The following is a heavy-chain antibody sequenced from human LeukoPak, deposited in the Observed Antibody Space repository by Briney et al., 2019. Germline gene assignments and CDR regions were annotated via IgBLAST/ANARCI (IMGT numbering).Heavy chain of an antibody. J-gene: IGHJ4*02. Sequence: SETLSLTCTVSGGSISSSSYYWGWIRQPPGKGLEWIGSIYYSGSTYYNPSLKSRVTISVDTSKNQFSLKLSSVTAADTAVYYCARHAHNHYDSSGYLREDWGQGTLVTVSS. CDR1: GGSISSSSYY. V-gene: IGHV4-39*01. D-gene: IGHD3-22*01. CDR3: ARHAHNHYDSSGYLRED. CDR2: IYYSGST.